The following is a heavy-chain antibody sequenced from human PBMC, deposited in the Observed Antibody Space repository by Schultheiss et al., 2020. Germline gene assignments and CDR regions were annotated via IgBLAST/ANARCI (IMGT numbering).Heavy chain of an antibody. Sequence: SLKISCAASGFTFDDYAMHWVRQAPGKGLEWVSGISWNSGSIGYADSVKGRFTISRDNSKNTLYLQMNSLRAEDTAVYYCARAGPDDYYYYYMDVWGKGTTVTVSS. D-gene: IGHD1-14*01. J-gene: IGHJ6*03. V-gene: IGHV3-9*01. CDR2: ISWNSGSI. CDR3: ARAGPDDYYYYYMDV. CDR1: GFTFDDYA.